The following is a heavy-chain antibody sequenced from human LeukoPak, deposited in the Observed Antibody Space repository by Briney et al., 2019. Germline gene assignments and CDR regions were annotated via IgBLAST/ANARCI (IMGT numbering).Heavy chain of an antibody. Sequence: PSETLSLTCAVSGGSISNNNWWSWVRQPPGMGLEWIGEIYHGGSTNYNPSLKSRVTTSVDRSKNQFSLKLSSVTAADTAVYYCAGGEERGSGTVHFDYWGQGTLVTVSS. CDR2: IYHGGST. CDR3: AGGEERGSGTVHFDY. V-gene: IGHV4-4*02. CDR1: GGSISNNNW. D-gene: IGHD3-10*01. J-gene: IGHJ4*02.